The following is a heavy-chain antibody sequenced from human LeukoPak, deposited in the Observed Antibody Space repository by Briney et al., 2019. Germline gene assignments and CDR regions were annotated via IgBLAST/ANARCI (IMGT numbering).Heavy chain of an antibody. J-gene: IGHJ3*02. CDR2: IYYSGST. V-gene: IGHV4-39*07. CDR3: ARSMIVVTYVFDI. CDR1: GGSISSSSYY. Sequence: SETLSLTCTVSGGSISSSSYYWGWIRQPPGKGLEWIGSIYYSGSTYYNPSLKSRVTISVDTSKNQFSLKLNSVTAADTAVYYCARSMIVVTYVFDIWGQGTMVTVSS. D-gene: IGHD3-22*01.